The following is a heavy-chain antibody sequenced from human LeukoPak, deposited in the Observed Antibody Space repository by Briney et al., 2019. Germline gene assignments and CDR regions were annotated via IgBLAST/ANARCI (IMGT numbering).Heavy chain of an antibody. J-gene: IGHJ4*02. CDR1: VDSVSSDSAA. D-gene: IGHD1-26*01. CDR2: TYFRCKWYY. V-gene: IGHV6-1*01. CDR3: ARDPVGGSTIFDS. Sequence: SQTLSLTCAISVDSVSSDSAAWNWIRQSPSRGLEWLARTYFRCKWYYDYALAVKGRITINPDTSKNQFSLQLNSVTPEDTAVYFCARDPVGGSTIFDSWGQGTLVTVSS.